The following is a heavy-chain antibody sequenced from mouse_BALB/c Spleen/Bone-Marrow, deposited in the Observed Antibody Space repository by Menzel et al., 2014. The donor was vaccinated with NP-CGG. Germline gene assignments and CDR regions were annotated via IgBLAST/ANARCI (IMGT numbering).Heavy chain of an antibody. Sequence: EVQLVESGGGLVKPGGSLKLSCAASGFTFSDYYMYWVRQTPEKRLEWVATISDGGSYTYYPDSVKGRFTISRDNAKNNLYLQRSSLKSEDTAMYYCARGSSYFDYWGQGTTLTVSS. CDR3: ARGSSYFDY. CDR2: ISDGGSYT. CDR1: GFTFSDYY. V-gene: IGHV5-4*02. J-gene: IGHJ2*01. D-gene: IGHD1-1*01.